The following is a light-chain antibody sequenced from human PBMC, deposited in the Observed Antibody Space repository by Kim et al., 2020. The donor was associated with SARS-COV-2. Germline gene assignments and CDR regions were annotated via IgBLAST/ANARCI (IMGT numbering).Light chain of an antibody. CDR2: DVT. Sequence: GRYVTISCPGTSCDVGRYNYVSWYHQHPATAPQLMFYDVTRRPAGVPGRFAGSKAGNTASLTISRQQAEDETDYCCSSDAGSYTWVFGGGTQLTVL. J-gene: IGLJ3*02. CDR1: SCDVGRYNY. V-gene: IGLV2-11*01. CDR3: SSDAGSYTWV.